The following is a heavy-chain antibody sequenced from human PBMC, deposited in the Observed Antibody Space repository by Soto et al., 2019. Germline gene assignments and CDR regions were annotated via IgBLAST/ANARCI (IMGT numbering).Heavy chain of an antibody. CDR3: AKSRYCESSGDFYDF. V-gene: IGHV3-23*01. D-gene: IGHD3-22*01. Sequence: EVQLLESGGGLVQPGGSLRLSCAASGFSFSNYAMSWIRQAPGKGLEWLSGIGGRGTSAYYADSVKGRFAISRDNSEKSVFLNMNSVSADDTAVYFCAKSRYCESSGDFYDFWGQGTLVTVSS. CDR1: GFSFSNYA. J-gene: IGHJ4*02. CDR2: IGGRGTSA.